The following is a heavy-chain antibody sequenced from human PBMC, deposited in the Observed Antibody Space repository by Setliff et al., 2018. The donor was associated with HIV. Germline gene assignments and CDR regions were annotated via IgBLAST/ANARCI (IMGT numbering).Heavy chain of an antibody. Sequence: GSGPTLVNPTQTLTLTCTFSGFSLSTSGMRVTWIRQPPGKALEWLARIDWDDDKFYSTSLKTRLTISKDTSKNQVVLTITNMDPVDTATYYCARGPYGPPDAFDIWGQGTMFTVSS. J-gene: IGHJ3*02. CDR3: ARGPYGPPDAFDI. D-gene: IGHD3-10*01. CDR2: IDWDDDK. CDR1: GFSLSTSGMR. V-gene: IGHV2-70*04.